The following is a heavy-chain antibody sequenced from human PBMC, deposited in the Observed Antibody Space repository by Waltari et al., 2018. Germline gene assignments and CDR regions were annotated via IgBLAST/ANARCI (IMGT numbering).Heavy chain of an antibody. J-gene: IGHJ3*02. D-gene: IGHD3-16*01. Sequence: EVQLVQSGAEVKKPGESLKISCKGSGYSFTSYWIGWVRQMPGKGLEWMGIIYPGDSETRYSPSFQGQVTISADKSISTAYLQWSSLKASDTAMYYCARPTEHPGGSADAFDIWGQGTMVTVSS. CDR3: ARPTEHPGGSADAFDI. CDR2: IYPGDSET. CDR1: GYSFTSYW. V-gene: IGHV5-51*01.